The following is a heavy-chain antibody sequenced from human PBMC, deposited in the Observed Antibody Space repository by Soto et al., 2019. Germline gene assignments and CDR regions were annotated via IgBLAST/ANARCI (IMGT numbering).Heavy chain of an antibody. D-gene: IGHD3-22*01. Sequence: GWSLGLACASSGFTFSSYAMSWVRQAPGKGLEWVSAISGSGGSTYYADSVKGRFTISRDNSKNTLYLQMDSLRAEDTAVYYCAKDGSSGYYYFDYWGQGTLVTVSS. CDR2: ISGSGGST. V-gene: IGHV3-23*01. CDR1: GFTFSSYA. J-gene: IGHJ4*02. CDR3: AKDGSSGYYYFDY.